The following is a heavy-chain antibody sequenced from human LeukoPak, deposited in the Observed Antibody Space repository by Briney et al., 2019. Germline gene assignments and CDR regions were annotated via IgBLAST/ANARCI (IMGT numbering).Heavy chain of an antibody. V-gene: IGHV3-53*01. J-gene: IGHJ6*02. CDR1: GFIVSSPS. CDR2: IYSGVGT. CDR3: VRAENGMDV. Sequence: PGGSLRLSCAASGFIVSSPSMSWVRQAPGKGLEWVSAIYSGVGTNYADSVKGRFTISRDNSRNTLYLQMNSLRAEDTAVYYCVRAENGMDVWGRGTAVTVS.